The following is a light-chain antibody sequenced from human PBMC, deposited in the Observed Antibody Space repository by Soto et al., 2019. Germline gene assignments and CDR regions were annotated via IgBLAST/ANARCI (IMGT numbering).Light chain of an antibody. Sequence: ELLMPPSPATLSVSPGESANRSGRASPSVSSNLAWYQQKPGQAPRLLIYGASTRATGIPARFSGSGSGTEFTLTISSLQSEDFAVFYCQHYDSLPITVGQGTQLEIK. CDR2: GAS. V-gene: IGKV3-15*01. CDR3: QHYDSLPIT. CDR1: PSVSSN. J-gene: IGKJ5*01.